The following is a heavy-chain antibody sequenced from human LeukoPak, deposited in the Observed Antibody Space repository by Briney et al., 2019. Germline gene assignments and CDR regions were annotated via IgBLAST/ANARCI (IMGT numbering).Heavy chain of an antibody. V-gene: IGHV3-20*04. Sequence: GGSLRLSCAASGFTFHDHGMSWVRQVPGRGLEWVSALNWNGDNTGYADSVKGRFTISRDNAKKSLYLQMNSLTAEDTAYYYCAREEGPYFDCWGQGTLVTVSS. CDR3: AREEGPYFDC. CDR1: GFTFHDHG. CDR2: LNWNGDNT. J-gene: IGHJ4*02.